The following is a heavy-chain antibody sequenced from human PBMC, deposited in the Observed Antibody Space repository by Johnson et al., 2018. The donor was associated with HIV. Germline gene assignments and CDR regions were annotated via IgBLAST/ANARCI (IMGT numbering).Heavy chain of an antibody. Sequence: VQLVESGGGLVKPGRSLRLSCAASGFTFSNAWMSWVRQAPGKGLEWVGRIKSITDGGTKDYAAPVKGSFTISRDDSKNTLYLQMNSLKTEDTAVYYCTAEAGIELWLIDAFDIWGQGTMVIVSS. D-gene: IGHD5-18*01. CDR2: IKSITDGGTK. V-gene: IGHV3-15*01. CDR1: GFTFSNAW. J-gene: IGHJ3*02. CDR3: TAEAGIELWLIDAFDI.